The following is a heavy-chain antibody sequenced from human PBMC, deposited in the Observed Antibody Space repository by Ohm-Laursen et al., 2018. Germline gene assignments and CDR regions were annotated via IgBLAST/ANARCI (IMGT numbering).Heavy chain of an antibody. CDR1: GFTFNTYA. D-gene: IGHD2-15*01. CDR3: AKVYYCSGGSCYSWELTNGFDI. CDR2: ISGSGSRT. Sequence: SLRLSCAASGFTFNTYAMHWVRQAPGKGLEWVSGISGSGSRTYYADSVKGRFTISRDNSKNTVHLQMNSLRAEDTAVYYCAKVYYCSGGSCYSWELTNGFDIWGQGTMVTVSS. J-gene: IGHJ3*02. V-gene: IGHV3-23*01.